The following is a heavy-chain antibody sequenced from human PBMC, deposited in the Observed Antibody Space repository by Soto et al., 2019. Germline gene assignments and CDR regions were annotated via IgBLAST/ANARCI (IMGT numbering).Heavy chain of an antibody. CDR1: GGSFSGYY. CDR3: ASRDIVVVPAANTFDY. J-gene: IGHJ4*02. CDR2: INHSGST. D-gene: IGHD2-2*01. Sequence: SETLSLTCAVYGGSFSGYYWSWIRKPPGKGLEWIGEINHSGSTNYNPSLKSRVTISVDTSKNQFSLKLSSVTAADTAVYYCASRDIVVVPAANTFDYWGQGTLVTVSS. V-gene: IGHV4-34*01.